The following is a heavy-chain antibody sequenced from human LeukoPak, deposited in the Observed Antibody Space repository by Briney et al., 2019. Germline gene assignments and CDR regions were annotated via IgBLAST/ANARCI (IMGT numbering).Heavy chain of an antibody. Sequence: GGSLRLSCAASGFTFDDYAMHWVRQAPGKGLEWVSGISWNSGSIGYAYYVKGRFTISRDNAKNSLYLQMNSLRAEDTALYYCAKAVRGWYFDPWGRGTLVTVSS. D-gene: IGHD3-10*01. CDR1: GFTFDDYA. J-gene: IGHJ2*01. CDR3: AKAVRGWYFDP. V-gene: IGHV3-9*01. CDR2: ISWNSGSI.